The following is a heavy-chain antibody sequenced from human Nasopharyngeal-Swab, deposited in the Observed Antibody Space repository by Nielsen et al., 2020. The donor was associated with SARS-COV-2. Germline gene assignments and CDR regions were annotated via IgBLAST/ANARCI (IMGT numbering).Heavy chain of an antibody. J-gene: IGHJ4*02. CDR2: ISCDGSSK. V-gene: IGHV3-30*03. CDR3: ASGNPYSGSYSFAY. CDR1: GFTFNNFG. D-gene: IGHD1-26*01. Sequence: GESLKISCAASGFTFNNFGMHWVRQAPGKGLEWVAVISCDGSSKYYADSVEGRFTISRDNSKTTLYLQMHSLRAEDTAVYYCASGNPYSGSYSFAYWGQGTLVTVSS.